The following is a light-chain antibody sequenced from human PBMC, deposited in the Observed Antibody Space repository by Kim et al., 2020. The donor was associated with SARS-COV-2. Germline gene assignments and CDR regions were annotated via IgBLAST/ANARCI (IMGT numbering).Light chain of an antibody. CDR2: STS. V-gene: IGKV3-20*01. CDR1: PSVSATY. CDR3: QEYGSTPWT. J-gene: IGKJ1*01. Sequence: EIVLTQSPGTLSLSPGERATLSCRASPSVSATYIAWYQQKPGQAPRLLIYSTSRRATGIPDRISGSGFETDFTLTISRLEPEDFAVYYCQEYGSTPWTFGQGTKLEI.